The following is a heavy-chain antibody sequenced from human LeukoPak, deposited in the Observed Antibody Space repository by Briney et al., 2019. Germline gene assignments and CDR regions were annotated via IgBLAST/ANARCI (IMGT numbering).Heavy chain of an antibody. CDR3: ARDHRYYCSGGSCYSEWYYFDY. D-gene: IGHD2-15*01. CDR2: INPNSGGT. V-gene: IGHV1-2*02. J-gene: IGHJ4*02. Sequence: ASVKVSCKAPGYTFTSYGISWVRQAPGQGLEWMGWINPNSGGTNYAQKFQGRVTMTRDTSISTAYMELSRLRSDDTAVYYCARDHRYYCSGGSCYSEWYYFDYWGQGTLVTVSS. CDR1: GYTFTSYG.